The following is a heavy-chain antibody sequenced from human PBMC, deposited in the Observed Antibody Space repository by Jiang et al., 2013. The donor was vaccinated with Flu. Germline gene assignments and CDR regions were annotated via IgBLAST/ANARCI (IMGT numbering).Heavy chain of an antibody. V-gene: IGHV1-3*01. CDR3: ARSLPTYGSGSYWRGKPSYYFDY. CDR1: GYTFTSYA. D-gene: IGHD3-10*01. J-gene: IGHJ4*02. CDR2: INAGNGNT. Sequence: SGAEVKKPGASVKVSCKASGYTFTSYAMHWVRQAPGQRLEWMGWINAGNGNTKYSQKFQGRVTITRDTSASTAYMELSSLRSEDTAVYYCARSLPTYGSGSYWRGKPSYYFDYWGQGTLVTVSS.